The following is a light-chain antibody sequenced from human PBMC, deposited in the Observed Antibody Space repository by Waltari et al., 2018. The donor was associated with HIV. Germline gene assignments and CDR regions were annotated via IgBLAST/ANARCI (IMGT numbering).Light chain of an antibody. CDR1: SSNIGARED. Sequence: QSVLTQPPSVSGAPGQRVIISCTGISSNIGAREDVHWYQQLPGAVPKVLIYGNTNRPSGVPDRFSGSKSGASASLAIAGLQTDDEADYYCQSYDNSLNAVVFGGGTRLTVL. CDR3: QSYDNSLNAVV. CDR2: GNT. V-gene: IGLV1-40*01. J-gene: IGLJ2*01.